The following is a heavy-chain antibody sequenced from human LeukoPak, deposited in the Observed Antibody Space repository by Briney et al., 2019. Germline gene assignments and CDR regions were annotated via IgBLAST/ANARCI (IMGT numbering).Heavy chain of an antibody. CDR1: GFTFTRYG. CDR3: ATESNRFGELPH. V-gene: IGHV1-18*01. CDR2: ISGYNGNT. D-gene: IGHD3-10*01. Sequence: SVKVSCKTSGFTFTRYGVSWVRQAPGQGLGWMGWISGYNGNTNYAQNLQGRVTMTEDTSTDTAYMELSSLRSEDTAVYYCATESNRFGELPHWGQGTLVTVSS. J-gene: IGHJ4*02.